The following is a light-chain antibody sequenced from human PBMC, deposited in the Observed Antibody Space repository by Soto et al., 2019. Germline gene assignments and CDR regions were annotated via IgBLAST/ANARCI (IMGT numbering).Light chain of an antibody. CDR2: GAS. CDR3: RQATP. Sequence: EIVLTQSPGTLSLSPGERATLSCRASQSVSSSYLAWYQQKPGQAPRLLIYGASSRATGIPDRFSGSGSGTAFTRPIPRRVPVDFAVYYCRQATPFGQGTKLEIK. CDR1: QSVSSSY. J-gene: IGKJ2*01. V-gene: IGKV3-20*01.